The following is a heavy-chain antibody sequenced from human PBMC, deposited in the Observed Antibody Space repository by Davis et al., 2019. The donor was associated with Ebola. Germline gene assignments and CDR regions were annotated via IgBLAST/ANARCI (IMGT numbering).Heavy chain of an antibody. CDR2: IYYSGST. J-gene: IGHJ4*02. CDR1: GGSISSSSYY. Sequence: SETLSLTCTVSGGSISSSSYYWSWIRQPPGKGLEWIGYIYYSGSTNYNPSLKSRVTISVDTSKNQFSLKLSSVTAADTAVYYCARGTTVTKPFDYWGQGTLVTVSS. CDR3: ARGTTVTKPFDY. V-gene: IGHV4-61*05. D-gene: IGHD4-11*01.